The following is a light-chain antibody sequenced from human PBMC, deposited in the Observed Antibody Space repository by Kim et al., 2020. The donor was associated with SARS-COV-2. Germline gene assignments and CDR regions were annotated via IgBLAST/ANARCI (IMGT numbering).Light chain of an antibody. V-gene: IGKV3-20*01. J-gene: IGKJ2*01. CDR3: QQYGSSPST. Sequence: EIVLTQSPVSLSLSPGERATLSCRASQSFDSKFLAWYQQRPGQAPRLLIYGASTRATGIPDRFSASGSGTDSTLTISGLEPEDFAVYYCQQYGSSPSTFGQGTKLEI. CDR1: QSFDSKF. CDR2: GAS.